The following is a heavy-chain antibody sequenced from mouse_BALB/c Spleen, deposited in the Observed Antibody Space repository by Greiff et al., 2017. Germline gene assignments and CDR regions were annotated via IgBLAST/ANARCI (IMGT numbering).Heavy chain of an antibody. J-gene: IGHJ4*01. CDR1: GFNIKDTY. D-gene: IGHD2-4*01. CDR3: MITTGYAMDY. V-gene: IGHV14-3*02. CDR2: IDPANGNT. Sequence: EVQLQRSGAELVKPGASVKLSCTASGFNIKDTYMHWVKQRPEQGLEWIGRIDPANGNTKYDPKFQGKATITADTSSNTAYLQLSSLTSEDTAVYYCMITTGYAMDYWGQGTSVTVSS.